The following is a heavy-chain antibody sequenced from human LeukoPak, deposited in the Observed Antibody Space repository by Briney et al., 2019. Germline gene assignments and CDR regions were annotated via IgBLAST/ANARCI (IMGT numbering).Heavy chain of an antibody. D-gene: IGHD6-6*01. J-gene: IGHJ4*02. CDR2: INTDGSST. CDR3: ARVAAGWYSSSSFYFDY. CDR1: GFTFSSYW. V-gene: IGHV3-74*01. Sequence: GGSLRLSCAASGFTFSSYWMHWVRHAPGKGLVWVSRINTDGSSTSYADSVKGRFTISRDNAKNTLYLQMNSLRAEDTAVYYCARVAAGWYSSSSFYFDYWGQGTLVTVSS.